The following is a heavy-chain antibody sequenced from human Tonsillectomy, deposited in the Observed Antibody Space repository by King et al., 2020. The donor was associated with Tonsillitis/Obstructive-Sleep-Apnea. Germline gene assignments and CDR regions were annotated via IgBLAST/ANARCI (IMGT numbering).Heavy chain of an antibody. Sequence: VQLVESGGGLVKPGGSLRLSCAASGFTFSNAWMSWVRQAPGKGLEWVGRIKSKTDGGTTDYAAPVKGRFTISRDDSKNTLYLQMNSLKTEDTAVYYCTSILGYCSSTSCHDAFDIWGQGTMVTVSS. CDR3: TSILGYCSSTSCHDAFDI. CDR1: GFTFSNAW. D-gene: IGHD2-2*01. CDR2: IKSKTDGGTT. V-gene: IGHV3-15*01. J-gene: IGHJ3*02.